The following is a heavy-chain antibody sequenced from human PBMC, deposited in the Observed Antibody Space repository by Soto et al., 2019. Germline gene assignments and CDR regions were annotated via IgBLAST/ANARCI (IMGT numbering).Heavy chain of an antibody. CDR1: GGSISSYY. Sequence: QVQLQESGPGLVKPSETLSLTCTVSGGSISSYYWSWIRQPPGKGLEWIGYIYYSGCTNYNPSLESRVTISVDTSKNPFALKLSSVTAAGTAVYYCAGTRGYWSGGSCPTVVDYWGQGTLVTFAS. CDR2: IYYSGCT. V-gene: IGHV4-59*01. J-gene: IGHJ4*02. CDR3: AGTRGYWSGGSCPTVVDY. D-gene: IGHD2-15*01.